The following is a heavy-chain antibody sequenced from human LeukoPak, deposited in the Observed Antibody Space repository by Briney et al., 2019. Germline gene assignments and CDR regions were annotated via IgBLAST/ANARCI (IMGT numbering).Heavy chain of an antibody. CDR1: GFTFSSYA. D-gene: IGHD6-13*01. V-gene: IGHV3-30-3*01. Sequence: PGGSLRLSCAASGFTFSSYAMHWVRQAPGKGLEWVAVISYDGSNKYYADSVKGRFTISRDNSKNTLYLQMNSLRAEDTAVYYCAKAARGYSSSWYSDYWGQGTLVTVSS. CDR3: AKAARGYSSSWYSDY. J-gene: IGHJ4*02. CDR2: ISYDGSNK.